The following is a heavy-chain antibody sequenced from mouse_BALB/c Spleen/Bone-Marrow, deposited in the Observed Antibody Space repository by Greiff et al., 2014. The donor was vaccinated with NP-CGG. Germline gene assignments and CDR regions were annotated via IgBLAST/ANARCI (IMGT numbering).Heavy chain of an antibody. CDR2: IYPGTGTT. CDR3: AREYGNNNYALDY. Sequence: QVQLKQSGADLVRPGASLKLSCTPSGYIFTSYWIHWVKQRSGQGLEWIARIYPGTGTTFYNEKFKGKATLTADQSSSTAYLQLSSLKSEDTAVYFCAREYGNNNYALDYWGQGTSVPVSS. CDR1: GYIFTSYW. D-gene: IGHD2-10*02. V-gene: IGHV1-76*01. J-gene: IGHJ4*01.